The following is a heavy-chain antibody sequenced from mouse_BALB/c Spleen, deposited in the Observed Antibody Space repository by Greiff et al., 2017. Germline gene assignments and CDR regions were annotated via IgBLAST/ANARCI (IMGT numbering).Heavy chain of an antibody. J-gene: IGHJ4*01. V-gene: IGHV10-3*03. CDR1: GFTFNTYA. CDR3: VREGYAMDY. Sequence: VQLVESGGGLVQPKGSLKLSCAASGFTFNTYAMHWVCQAPGKGLEWVARIRSKSNNYATYYADSVKDRFTISRDDSQSMLYLQMNNLKTEDTAMYYCVREGYAMDYWGQGTSVTVSS. CDR2: IRSKSNNYAT.